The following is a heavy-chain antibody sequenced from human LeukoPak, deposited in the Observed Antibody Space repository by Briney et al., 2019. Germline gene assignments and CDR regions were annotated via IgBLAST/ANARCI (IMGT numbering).Heavy chain of an antibody. V-gene: IGHV6-1*01. D-gene: IGHD7-27*01. J-gene: IGHJ3*02. CDR2: TYFRSQWYN. CDR1: GDSVSSSSAA. Sequence: SQTLSLTCAISGDSVSSSSAAWSWIRQSPSRGLEWLGRTYFRSQWYNDYAVSVKSRIIINPETSKNQFSLQLNSVTPEDTAVYYCATARLGMEAFDIWGQGTMVTVSS. CDR3: ATARLGMEAFDI.